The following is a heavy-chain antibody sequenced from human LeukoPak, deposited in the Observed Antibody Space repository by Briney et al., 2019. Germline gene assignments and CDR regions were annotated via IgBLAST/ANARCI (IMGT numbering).Heavy chain of an antibody. D-gene: IGHD6-19*01. V-gene: IGHV3-23*01. J-gene: IGHJ3*02. CDR1: GFTFLTYA. CDR3: AKAGRSGWYPGWPFDI. Sequence: GGSLRLSCAASGFTFLTYAMSWVRQAPGKGLQWVSVIRDSGASTSYADSVKGRFTISRDNSKNTLYLQMNSLRAEDTAVYYCAKAGRSGWYPGWPFDIWGQGTMVTVSS. CDR2: IRDSGAST.